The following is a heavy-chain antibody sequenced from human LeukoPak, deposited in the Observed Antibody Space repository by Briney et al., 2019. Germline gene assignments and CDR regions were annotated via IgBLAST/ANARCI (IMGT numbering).Heavy chain of an antibody. CDR1: GGSISSYY. V-gene: IGHV4-59*08. CDR3: ARQPAEMDY. Sequence: SETLSLTCTVSGGSISSYYWRWIRQPPGKGLEWIGYIYYSGSTNYNPSLKSRVTISVDTSKNQFSLKLSSVTAADTAVYYCARQPAEMDYWGQGTLVTVSS. J-gene: IGHJ4*02. CDR2: IYYSGST.